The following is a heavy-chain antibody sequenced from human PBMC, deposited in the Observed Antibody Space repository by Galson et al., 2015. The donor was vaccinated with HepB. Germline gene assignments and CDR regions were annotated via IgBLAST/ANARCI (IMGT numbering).Heavy chain of an antibody. CDR1: GFTFDDYA. CDR2: ISWNSRSI. Sequence: SLRLSCAAFGFTFDDYAIHWVRQAPGKGLEWVSGISWNSRSIGYADSVKGRFTISRDNARYSLYLQMNSLRPEDTALYYCAKDRNSLRFSSYAFDIWGQGTMVTVSS. CDR3: AKDRNSLRFSSYAFDI. J-gene: IGHJ3*02. D-gene: IGHD3-3*01. V-gene: IGHV3-9*01.